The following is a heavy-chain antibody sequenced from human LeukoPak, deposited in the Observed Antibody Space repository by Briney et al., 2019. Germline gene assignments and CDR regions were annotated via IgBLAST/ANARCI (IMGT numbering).Heavy chain of an antibody. Sequence: GGSLRLSCAASGFTFSDYYMSWIRQAPGKGLEWVSYISSSGSTIYYADSVKGRFTISRDNAKDSLYLQMNSLRAEDTAVYYCAKGYCGSTSCYASLWGQGTLVAVSS. V-gene: IGHV3-11*01. CDR2: ISSSGSTI. CDR1: GFTFSDYY. D-gene: IGHD2-2*01. CDR3: AKGYCGSTSCYASL. J-gene: IGHJ4*02.